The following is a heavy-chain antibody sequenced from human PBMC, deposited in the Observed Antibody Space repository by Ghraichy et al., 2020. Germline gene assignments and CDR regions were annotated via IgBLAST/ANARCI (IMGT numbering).Heavy chain of an antibody. V-gene: IGHV2-5*02. CDR2: IYWDGDE. CDR3: AHRREDGGAGSGSYSFDY. Sequence: SGPTLVKPTQTLTLTCTFSEFSLRTSGVAVGWIRQPPGKALEFLALIYWDGDERYSPSLRSRLSITKDTSGSQVVLTMTNMDPVDTATYYCAHRREDGGAGSGSYSFDYWGQGILVTVSS. J-gene: IGHJ4*02. D-gene: IGHD3-10*01. CDR1: EFSLRTSGVA.